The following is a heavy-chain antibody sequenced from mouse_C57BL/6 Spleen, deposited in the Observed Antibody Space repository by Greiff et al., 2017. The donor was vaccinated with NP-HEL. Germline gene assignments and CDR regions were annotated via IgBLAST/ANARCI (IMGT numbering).Heavy chain of an antibody. CDR1: GFSLTSYG. CDR2: LWRGGST. CDR3: AKNSPISHWYFDV. J-gene: IGHJ1*03. Sequence: QVQLKESGPGLVQPSQSLSITCTVSGFSLTSYGVHWVRQSPGKGLEWLGVLWRGGSTDYNAAFMSRLSITKDNSKSQVFFKMNSLQADDTAIYYCAKNSPISHWYFDVWGTGTTVTVSS. V-gene: IGHV2-5*01.